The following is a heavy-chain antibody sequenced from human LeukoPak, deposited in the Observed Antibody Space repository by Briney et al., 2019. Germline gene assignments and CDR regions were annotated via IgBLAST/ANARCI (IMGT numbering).Heavy chain of an antibody. V-gene: IGHV1-8*01. Sequence: ASVKVSCKASGYTFTSYDINWVRQATGQGLEWMGWMNPNSGNTGYAQKFQGRVTMTRNTSISTAYMELSSLRSEDTAVYYCARSISQRKWLRRGSDVWGQGTTVTVSS. CDR3: ARSISQRKWLRRGSDV. CDR2: MNPNSGNT. D-gene: IGHD5-12*01. CDR1: GYTFTSYD. J-gene: IGHJ6*02.